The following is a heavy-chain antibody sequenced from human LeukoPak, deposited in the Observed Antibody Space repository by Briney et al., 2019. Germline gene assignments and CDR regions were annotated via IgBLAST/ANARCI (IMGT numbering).Heavy chain of an antibody. D-gene: IGHD3-10*01. CDR2: IHHSGST. Sequence: SETLSLTCAVSGASMSTNTWWSWVRQSPGKGLEWIGEIHHSGSTNYNPSLKSRVTVSLDKSKNQFSLNLMSVTAADTAVYHCASRPRYDGSDSYYYGMDVWGQGTTVTVSS. V-gene: IGHV4-4*02. J-gene: IGHJ6*02. CDR1: GASMSTNTW. CDR3: ASRPRYDGSDSYYYGMDV.